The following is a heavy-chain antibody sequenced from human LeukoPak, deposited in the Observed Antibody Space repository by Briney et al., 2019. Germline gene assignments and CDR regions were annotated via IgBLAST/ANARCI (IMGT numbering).Heavy chain of an antibody. CDR3: ARASGYGSPFDP. CDR2: IGTAGVT. V-gene: IGHV3-13*01. Sequence: GGSLRLSCAASGFTFSSYDMHWVRQATGKGLEWVSAIGTAGVTYYPGSVKGRFTISRENAKNSLYLQMNSLRAEDTAVYYCARASGYGSPFDPWGQGTLVTVSS. CDR1: GFTFSSYD. J-gene: IGHJ5*02. D-gene: IGHD3-10*01.